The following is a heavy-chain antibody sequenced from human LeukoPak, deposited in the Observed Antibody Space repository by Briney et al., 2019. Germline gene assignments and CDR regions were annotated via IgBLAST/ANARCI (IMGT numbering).Heavy chain of an antibody. J-gene: IGHJ4*02. V-gene: IGHV3-33*01. D-gene: IGHD1-14*01. CDR2: IWYDGNNK. Sequence: PGGSLRLSCAASGITFSSYGMHWVRQAPGKGLEWGAVIWYDGNNKYYTDSVKGRFTNSRENPKNTLYLQMNSLRAEDTAVYYCAGASGLFDFWGQGTLVTVSS. CDR1: GITFSSYG. CDR3: AGASGLFDF.